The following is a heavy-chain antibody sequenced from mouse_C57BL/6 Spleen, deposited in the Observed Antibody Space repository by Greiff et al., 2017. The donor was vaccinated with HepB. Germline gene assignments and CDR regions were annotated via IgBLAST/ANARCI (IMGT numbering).Heavy chain of an antibody. CDR1: GFTFSSYA. J-gene: IGHJ2*01. D-gene: IGHD2-5*01. CDR3: ARSDYSKGFDY. CDR2: ISDGGSYT. Sequence: EVMLVESGGGLVKPGGSLKLSCAASGFTFSSYAMSWVRQTPEKRLEWVATISDGGSYTYYPDNVKGRFTISRDNAKNNLYLQMSHLKSEDTAMYYCARSDYSKGFDYWGQGTTLTVSS. V-gene: IGHV5-4*03.